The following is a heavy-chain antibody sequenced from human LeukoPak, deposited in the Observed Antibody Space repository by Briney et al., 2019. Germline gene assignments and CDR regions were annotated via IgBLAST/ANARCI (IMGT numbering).Heavy chain of an antibody. Sequence: GESLKISCKGSGYSFTSYWIGWVRQMPGKGLEWMGIIYPGDSDTRYSPSFQGQATISADKSISTAYLQWSSLKASDTAMYYCASRANYCSSTSCYYYGMDVWGQGTTVTVSS. CDR3: ASRANYCSSTSCYYYGMDV. J-gene: IGHJ6*02. D-gene: IGHD2-2*01. V-gene: IGHV5-51*01. CDR2: IYPGDSDT. CDR1: GYSFTSYW.